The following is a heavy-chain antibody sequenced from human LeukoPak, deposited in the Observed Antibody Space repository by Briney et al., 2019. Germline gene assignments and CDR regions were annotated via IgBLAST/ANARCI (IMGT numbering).Heavy chain of an antibody. CDR3: ARGSQTDTLTGYPTFYSYYYMDV. Sequence: SETLSLTCTVSGGSISSGNYYWSWIRQPAGKGLEWIGRISTSGSTNYNPSLKSRVTMSVDTSKNQFSLRLSSVTAADTAVYYCARGSQTDTLTGYPTFYSYYYMDVWGKGTTVTVSS. CDR2: ISTSGST. V-gene: IGHV4-61*02. D-gene: IGHD3-9*01. CDR1: GGSISSGNYY. J-gene: IGHJ6*03.